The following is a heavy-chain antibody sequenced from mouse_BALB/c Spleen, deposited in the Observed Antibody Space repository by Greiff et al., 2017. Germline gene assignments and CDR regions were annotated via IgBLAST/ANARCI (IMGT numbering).Heavy chain of an antibody. CDR3: ARGGFITTVVATDYAMDY. V-gene: IGHV1-7*01. CDR1: GYTFTSYW. Sequence: VKLVESGAELAKPGASVKMSCKASGYTFTSYWMHWVKQRPGQGLEWIGYINPSTGYTEYNQKFKDKATLTADKSSSTAYMQLSSLTSEDSAVYYCARGGFITTVVATDYAMDYWGQGTSVTVSS. D-gene: IGHD1-1*01. CDR2: INPSTGYT. J-gene: IGHJ4*01.